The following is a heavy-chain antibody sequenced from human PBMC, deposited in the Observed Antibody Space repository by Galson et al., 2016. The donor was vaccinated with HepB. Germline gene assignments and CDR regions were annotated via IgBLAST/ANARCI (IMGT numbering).Heavy chain of an antibody. Sequence: SLRLSCAAFGFTFNSYTMIWVRQAPGQGLERVSSITGSGDRGSHADSVNGRFAISRDNARNSLFLQMSSLRAEDTAVYYCLRGLHGNVADYWGQGSLVTVSS. CDR3: LRGLHGNVADY. CDR2: ITGSGDRG. J-gene: IGHJ4*02. V-gene: IGHV3-21*01. CDR1: GFTFNSYT. D-gene: IGHD2-21*01.